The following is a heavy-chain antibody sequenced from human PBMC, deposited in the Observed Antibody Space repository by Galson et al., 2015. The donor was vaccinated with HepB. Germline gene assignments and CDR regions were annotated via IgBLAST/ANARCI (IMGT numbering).Heavy chain of an antibody. V-gene: IGHV6-1*01. CDR3: ARDLRLGDLLLKSDAFDI. Sequence: CAISGDSVSSNRAAWTWIRQSPSRGLEWLGRTYYRSKWYNDYAVSVKSRITVSPDTSRNEFSLQLKSVTPEDTAVYYCARDLRLGDLLLKSDAFDIWGQGTMVTVSS. CDR1: GDSVSSNRAA. D-gene: IGHD3-16*01. J-gene: IGHJ3*02. CDR2: TYYRSKWYN.